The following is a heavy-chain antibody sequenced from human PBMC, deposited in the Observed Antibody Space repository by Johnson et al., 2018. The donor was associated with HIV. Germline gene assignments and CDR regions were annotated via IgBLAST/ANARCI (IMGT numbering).Heavy chain of an antibody. CDR2: INADGSRT. CDR1: GFTFSHYW. V-gene: IGHV3-74*03. CDR3: ARQGSGFDI. J-gene: IGHJ3*02. Sequence: VQLVESGGDLVQPGGSLRLSCVVSGFTFSHYWMEWVRQAPGEGLVWVSRINADGSRTTYADSVKGRFTISRDNAKNTLYLEMNGLRADDTAVYYCARQGSGFDILGQGTMVTVSS. D-gene: IGHD1-26*01.